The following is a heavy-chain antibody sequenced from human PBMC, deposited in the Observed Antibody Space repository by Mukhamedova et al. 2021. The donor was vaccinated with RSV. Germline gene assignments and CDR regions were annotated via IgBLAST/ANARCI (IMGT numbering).Heavy chain of an antibody. J-gene: IGHJ4*01. CDR2: ISYDGSNK. D-gene: IGHD1-26*01. CDR1: GFTFSSYA. Sequence: GFTFSSYAMHWVRQAPGKGLEWVAVISYDGSNKYYADSVKGRFTISRDNSKNTLYLQMNSLRAEDTAVYYCARGVLGATRTPSYF. CDR3: ARGVLGATRTPSYF. V-gene: IGHV3-30*04.